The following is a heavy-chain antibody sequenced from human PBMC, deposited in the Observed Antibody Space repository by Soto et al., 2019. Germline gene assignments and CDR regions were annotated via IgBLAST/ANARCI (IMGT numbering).Heavy chain of an antibody. D-gene: IGHD1-26*01. CDR2: ISYDGSNK. Sequence: QVQLVESGGGVVQPGRSLRLSCAASGFTFSSYAMHWVRQAPGKGLEWVAVISYDGSNKYYADSVKGRFTISRDNSKNTLYLQMTSLRAEDTAVYYCARDFVIVGATRGSDWGQGTLVTVSS. V-gene: IGHV3-30-3*01. J-gene: IGHJ4*02. CDR1: GFTFSSYA. CDR3: ARDFVIVGATRGSD.